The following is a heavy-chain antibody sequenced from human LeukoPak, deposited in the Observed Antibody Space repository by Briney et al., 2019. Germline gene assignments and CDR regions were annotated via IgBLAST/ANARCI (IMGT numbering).Heavy chain of an antibody. Sequence: GGSLRLSCAASGFTFSSYWMNWVRQAPGKGLVWVANIKQDGSEKYYVDSVKGRFTISRDNAKNSLYLQMNNLRAEDTAVYYCARDVLLWFGDSWFDPWGQGTLVTVSS. D-gene: IGHD3-10*01. CDR1: GFTFSSYW. CDR2: IKQDGSEK. J-gene: IGHJ5*02. CDR3: ARDVLLWFGDSWFDP. V-gene: IGHV3-7*01.